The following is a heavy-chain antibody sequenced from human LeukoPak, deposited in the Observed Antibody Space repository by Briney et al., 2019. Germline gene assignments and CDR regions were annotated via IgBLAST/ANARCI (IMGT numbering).Heavy chain of an antibody. J-gene: IGHJ4*02. CDR3: ASALRGYYFDY. CDR2: INPSGGST. CDR1: GYTFTSYY. V-gene: IGHV1-46*01. D-gene: IGHD3-10*01. Sequence: ASVKVSCKASGYTFTSYYIHWVRQAPGQGLEWMGIINPSGGSTSYAQKFQGRVTMTRDMSTSTVYMELSSLRSEDTAVYYCASALRGYYFDYWGQGTLVTVSS.